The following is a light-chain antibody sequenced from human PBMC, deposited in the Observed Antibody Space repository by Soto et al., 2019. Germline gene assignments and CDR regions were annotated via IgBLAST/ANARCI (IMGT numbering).Light chain of an antibody. V-gene: IGLV2-8*01. CDR2: EVN. J-gene: IGLJ1*01. Sequence: QSALTQPPSASGSPGQSVTISCTGTSSDVGGYNYVSWYQQYPGKVPKLMIYEVNKRPSGVPDRFSGSKSGNTASRTGSGLQAEDEADYYCTSYAGGNNVFGTGTKVTVL. CDR1: SSDVGGYNY. CDR3: TSYAGGNNV.